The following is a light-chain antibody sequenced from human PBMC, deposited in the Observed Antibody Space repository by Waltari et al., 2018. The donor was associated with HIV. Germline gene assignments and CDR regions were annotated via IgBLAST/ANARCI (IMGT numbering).Light chain of an antibody. CDR2: GAS. CDR1: QSVTGDY. Sequence: IVLTQSPGTLSLSPGERAVLSSSGISQSVTGDYLAWYQQRPGQPPRVLIFGASSRATGIPDRFTGSGSGTDFTLTINRLAPEDSAMYYCQQYATSQSITFGQGTRLEI. J-gene: IGKJ5*01. V-gene: IGKV3-20*01. CDR3: QQYATSQSIT.